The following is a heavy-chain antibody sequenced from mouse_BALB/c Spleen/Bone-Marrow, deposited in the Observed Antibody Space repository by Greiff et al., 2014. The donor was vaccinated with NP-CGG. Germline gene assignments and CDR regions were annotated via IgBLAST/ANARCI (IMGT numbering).Heavy chain of an antibody. J-gene: IGHJ4*01. D-gene: IGHD2-1*01. CDR3: VRSSPYYYGKGGDYAMDH. CDR1: GFTFSRYS. CDR2: ISSGGGNT. V-gene: IGHV5-9*03. Sequence: EVKLQESGGGLVKPGGSLKLSCAASGFTFSRYSMSWVRQTPEKRLEWVATISSGGGNTYYPDSVKGRFTISRDNAKNNLYLQMSSLRSEDTALYYCVRSSPYYYGKGGDYAMDHWGQGTSVTVSS.